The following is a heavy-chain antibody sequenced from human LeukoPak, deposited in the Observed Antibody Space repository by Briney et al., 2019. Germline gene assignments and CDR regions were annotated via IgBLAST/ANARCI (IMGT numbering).Heavy chain of an antibody. V-gene: IGHV3-48*02. Sequence: GGSLRLSCTASGFTFSTYSMSWVRQAPGKGLEWVSYISSSSSTIYYADSVKGRFTISRDNAKNSLYLQMNSLRDEDTAVYYCARASFQRWLQLGGDWGQGALVTVSS. D-gene: IGHD5-24*01. CDR2: ISSSSSTI. CDR3: ARASFQRWLQLGGD. CDR1: GFTFSTYS. J-gene: IGHJ4*02.